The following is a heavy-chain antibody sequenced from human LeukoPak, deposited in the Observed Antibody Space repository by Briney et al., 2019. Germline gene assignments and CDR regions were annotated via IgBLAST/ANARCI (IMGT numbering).Heavy chain of an antibody. CDR3: ARDCGSDCSQAFDI. V-gene: IGHV3-7*05. CDR1: GFTFSNYW. Sequence: GGSLRLSCAASGFTFSNYWMSWVRQAPGKGLDWVADIKQDGSQKYYVDSVEGRFTISRDNAKNSLYLQMSSLRVEDTAVYYCARDCGSDCSQAFDIWGQGTMVTVSS. J-gene: IGHJ3*02. CDR2: IKQDGSQK. D-gene: IGHD2-21*02.